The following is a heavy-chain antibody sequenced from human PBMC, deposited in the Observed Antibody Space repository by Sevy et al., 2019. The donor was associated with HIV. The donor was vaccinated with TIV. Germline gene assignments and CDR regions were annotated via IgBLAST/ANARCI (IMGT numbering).Heavy chain of an antibody. Sequence: SETLSLTCTVSGGSISSYYWSWIRQPPGKGLEWIGYIYYSGSTNYNPSLKSRVTISVDTSKNQFSLKLSSVTAADTAVDYCAGGIAAAGTFDYWGQGTLVTVSS. J-gene: IGHJ4*02. V-gene: IGHV4-59*01. CDR2: IYYSGST. CDR1: GGSISSYY. CDR3: AGGIAAAGTFDY. D-gene: IGHD6-13*01.